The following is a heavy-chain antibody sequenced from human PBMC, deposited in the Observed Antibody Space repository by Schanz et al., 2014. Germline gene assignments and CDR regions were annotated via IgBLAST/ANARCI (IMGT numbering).Heavy chain of an antibody. CDR3: AKYRGYYRVSGSYRELEY. J-gene: IGHJ4*02. D-gene: IGHD3-10*01. CDR2: ISGSSRTI. CDR1: GFGFSSYS. V-gene: IGHV3-48*01. Sequence: EVQLMESGGGLVKPGGSLRLSCAASGFGFSSYSMNWVRQAPGKGLEWVSYISGSSRTIYYADSMKGRFTVSRDNAENALYLQMNSLRPEDTAVYYCAKYRGYYRVSGSYRELEYWGQGTLVTVSS.